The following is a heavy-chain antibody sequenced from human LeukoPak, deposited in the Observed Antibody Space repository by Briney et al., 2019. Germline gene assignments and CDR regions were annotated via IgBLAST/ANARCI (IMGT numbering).Heavy chain of an antibody. CDR2: IKSKIDAGTT. J-gene: IGHJ4*02. D-gene: IGHD3-10*01. CDR1: GFPFIHAW. Sequence: GGSLRLSCAASGFPFIHAWMTWVRQAPGKGLEWVGRIKSKIDAGTTNYAAPVKGRFTISRDDSKNTLYLQMNSLRAEDTAVYYCARGDIYASGVDQWGQGTLVTVSS. CDR3: ARGDIYASGVDQ. V-gene: IGHV3-15*01.